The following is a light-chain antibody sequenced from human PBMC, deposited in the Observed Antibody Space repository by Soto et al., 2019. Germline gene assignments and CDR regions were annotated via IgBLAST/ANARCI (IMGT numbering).Light chain of an antibody. CDR2: GAS. Sequence: IVLKQSPCTLSLSPGERATLSCMASQSVSSSYLAWYQQKPGQAPRLLIYGASSRATGIPDRFSGSGSGTEFTLTISSLQSEDFAVYYCQQYNNWITFGQGTRLEIK. CDR1: QSVSSSY. CDR3: QQYNNWIT. V-gene: IGKV3-20*01. J-gene: IGKJ5*01.